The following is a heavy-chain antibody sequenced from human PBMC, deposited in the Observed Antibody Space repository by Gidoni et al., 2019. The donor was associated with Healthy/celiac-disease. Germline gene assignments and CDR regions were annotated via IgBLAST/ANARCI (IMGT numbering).Heavy chain of an antibody. CDR3: PTDGPLHYDSSGYCLYYFCY. Sequence: QLVESGGGLVKPGGSLRLSWAASGFTFSNAWMSRGRQAPGTGLGWVGRIKSKTDGGTTDYAAPVKGRFTISRDDSNNTLYLQMNSLKAEDAALYYCPTDGPLHYDSSGYCLYYFCYWGQGTLVTVSS. J-gene: IGHJ4*02. V-gene: IGHV3-15*01. CDR2: IKSKTDGGTT. CDR1: GFTFSNAW. D-gene: IGHD3-22*01.